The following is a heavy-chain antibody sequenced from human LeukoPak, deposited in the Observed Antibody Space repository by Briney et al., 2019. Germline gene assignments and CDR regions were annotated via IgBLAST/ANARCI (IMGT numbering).Heavy chain of an antibody. J-gene: IGHJ5*02. V-gene: IGHV3-30*04. D-gene: IGHD1-26*01. CDR1: GFTFSSYA. CDR2: ISYDGSNK. CDR3: ARDEMGAVNNWFDP. Sequence: GGSLRLSCAASGFTFSSYAMHWVRQAPGKGLEWVAVISYDGSNKYYADSVKGRFTISRDNSKNTLYLQMNSLRAGDTAVYYCARDEMGAVNNWFDPWGQGTLVTVSS.